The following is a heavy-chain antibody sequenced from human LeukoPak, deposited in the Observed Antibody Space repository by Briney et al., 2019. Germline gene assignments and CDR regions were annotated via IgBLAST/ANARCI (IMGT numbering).Heavy chain of an antibody. CDR1: GFTFSSYA. CDR2: ISGSGGST. D-gene: IGHD2/OR15-2a*01. CDR3: VRDHQPEVPTSDNSPSA. Sequence: PGGSLRLSCAASGFTFSSYAMSWVRQAPGKGLEWVSAISGSGGSTYYADSVKGRFIISRDDDKNSLHLQMNILRAEDTAVYYCVRDHQPEVPTSDNSPSAWGQGTLVTVSS. V-gene: IGHV3-23*01. J-gene: IGHJ5*02.